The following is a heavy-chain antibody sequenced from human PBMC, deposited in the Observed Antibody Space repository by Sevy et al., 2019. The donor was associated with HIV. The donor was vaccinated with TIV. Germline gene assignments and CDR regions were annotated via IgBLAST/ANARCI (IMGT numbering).Heavy chain of an antibody. Sequence: GGSLRRSCAASGFTFSSYGMSWVRQAPGKGLEWVARITDSGGTTYYADSVKGRFTISRDNSKNTLSLQMNSLGAEDTAIYYCAKDSGWTHVYWGQGTLVTVSS. CDR2: ITDSGGTT. CDR3: AKDSGWTHVY. V-gene: IGHV3-23*01. CDR1: GFTFSSYG. J-gene: IGHJ4*02. D-gene: IGHD6-19*01.